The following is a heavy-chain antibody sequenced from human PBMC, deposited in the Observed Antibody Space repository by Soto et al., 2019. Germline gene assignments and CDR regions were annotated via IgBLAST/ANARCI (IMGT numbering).Heavy chain of an antibody. CDR3: ARGRHIVVVTARNWFDP. V-gene: IGHV4-4*07. J-gene: IGHJ5*02. CDR1: GGSISSYY. D-gene: IGHD2-21*02. Sequence: SETLSLTCTLAGGSISSYYWSWIRQPAGKGLGWIGRIFTSGSTNYNPSLKGRITMSVDTSKNQVSLTLTSVTAADTAVYYCARGRHIVVVTARNWFDPWGQGTLVTVSS. CDR2: IFTSGST.